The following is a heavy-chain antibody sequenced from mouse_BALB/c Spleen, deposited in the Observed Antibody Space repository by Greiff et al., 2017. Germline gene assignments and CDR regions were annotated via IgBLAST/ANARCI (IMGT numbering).Heavy chain of an antibody. J-gene: IGHJ3*01. CDR1: GYTFTSYW. Sequence: QVQLQQSGAELAKPGASVKMSCKASGYTFTSYWMHWVKQRPGQGLEWIGYINPSTGYTEYNQKFKDKATLTADKSSSTAYMQLSSLTSEDSAVYYCADGYGAYWGQGTLVTVSA. V-gene: IGHV1-7*01. CDR3: ADGYGAY. D-gene: IGHD2-3*01. CDR2: INPSTGYT.